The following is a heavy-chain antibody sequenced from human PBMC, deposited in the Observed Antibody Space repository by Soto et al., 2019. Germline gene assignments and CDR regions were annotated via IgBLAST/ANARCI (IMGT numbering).Heavy chain of an antibody. V-gene: IGHV1-3*05. CDR2: INAGNGNT. Sequence: QVQLVQSGAEEKKPGASVKVSCKASGYTFTSYAMHWVRQAPGQRLEWMGWINAGNGNTKYSQKFQGRVTITRDTSASPAYMELSSLRAEDTAVYYCARDSSGQWLVQLSGWFDPWGQGTLVTVSS. CDR1: GYTFTSYA. CDR3: ARDSSGQWLVQLSGWFDP. D-gene: IGHD6-19*01. J-gene: IGHJ5*02.